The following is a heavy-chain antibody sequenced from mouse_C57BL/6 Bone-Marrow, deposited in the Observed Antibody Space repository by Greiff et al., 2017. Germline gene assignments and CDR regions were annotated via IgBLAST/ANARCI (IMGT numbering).Heavy chain of an antibody. J-gene: IGHJ3*01. Sequence: EVQVVESGAELVRPGASVKLSCTASGFNIKDDYMHWVKQRPEQGLEWIGWIDPENGDTEYASKFQGKATITADTSSNTAYLQLSSLTSEDTAVYYCTLIYYDYDPAWFAYWGQGTLVTVSA. CDR1: GFNIKDDY. CDR2: IDPENGDT. CDR3: TLIYYDYDPAWFAY. D-gene: IGHD2-4*01. V-gene: IGHV14-4*01.